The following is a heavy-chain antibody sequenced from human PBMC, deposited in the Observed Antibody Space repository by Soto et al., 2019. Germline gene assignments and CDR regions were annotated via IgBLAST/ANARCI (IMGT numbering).Heavy chain of an antibody. Sequence: PVGSLRLSCAASGFTFSSYWMHWVRQAPGKGLVWVSRINSDGSSTSYADSVKGRFTISRDNAKNTLYLQMNSLRGEDTAVYYCARDGDSGSYLGVFDIWGQGTMVTVSS. CDR2: INSDGSST. CDR3: ARDGDSGSYLGVFDI. D-gene: IGHD1-26*01. V-gene: IGHV3-74*01. J-gene: IGHJ3*02. CDR1: GFTFSSYW.